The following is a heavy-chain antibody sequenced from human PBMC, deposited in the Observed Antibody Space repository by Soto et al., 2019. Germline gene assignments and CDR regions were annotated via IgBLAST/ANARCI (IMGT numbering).Heavy chain of an antibody. Sequence: GGSLRLSCAASGFTFSNYAMRWVRQAPGKGLEWVSSVSGSGSNTYYADYADSVKGRFTISRDNSKNTLYLRMNSLRAEDTAVYYCAKDRGLGLDYWGQGTLVTVSS. V-gene: IGHV3-23*01. CDR1: GFTFSNYA. CDR3: AKDRGLGLDY. D-gene: IGHD3-10*01. CDR2: VSGSGSNT. J-gene: IGHJ4*02.